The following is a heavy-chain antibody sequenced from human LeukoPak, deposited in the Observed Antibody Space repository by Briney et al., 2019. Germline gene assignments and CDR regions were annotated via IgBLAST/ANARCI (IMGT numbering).Heavy chain of an antibody. CDR2: IYYSGST. V-gene: IGHV4-59*01. J-gene: IGHJ5*02. Sequence: PSETLSLTCTVSGGSISSYYRSWIRQPPGKGLEWIGYIYYSGSTNYNPSLKSRVTISVDTSKNQFSLKLSSVTAADTAVYYCARDTGNWFDPWGQGTLVTVSS. D-gene: IGHD2-8*02. CDR3: ARDTGNWFDP. CDR1: GGSISSYY.